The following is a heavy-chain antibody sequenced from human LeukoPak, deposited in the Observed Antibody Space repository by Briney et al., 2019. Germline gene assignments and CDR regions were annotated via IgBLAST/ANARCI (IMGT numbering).Heavy chain of an antibody. CDR1: GFTFSSYW. D-gene: IGHD3-22*01. CDR2: ISSSGSTI. J-gene: IGHJ4*02. Sequence: GGSLRLSCAVSGFTFSSYWMSWVRQAPGKGLEWVSYISSSGSTIYYADSVKGRFTISRDNAKNSLYLQMNSLRAEDTAVYYCARVPIITMIVVPPDYWGQGTLVTVSS. V-gene: IGHV3-48*04. CDR3: ARVPIITMIVVPPDY.